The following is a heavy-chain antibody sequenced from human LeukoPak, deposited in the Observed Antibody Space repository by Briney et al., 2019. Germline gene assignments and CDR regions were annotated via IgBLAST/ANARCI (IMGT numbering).Heavy chain of an antibody. J-gene: IGHJ4*02. CDR3: ARDTDFSGGYFDY. Sequence: ASVKVSCKASGGTFSSYAISWVRQAPGQGLEWMGRIIPILGIANYAQNFQGRVTITADKSTSTAYMELSGLRSEDTAVYYCARDTDFSGGYFDYWGQGTLVTVSS. V-gene: IGHV1-69*04. CDR1: GGTFSSYA. CDR2: IIPILGIA. D-gene: IGHD3-16*01.